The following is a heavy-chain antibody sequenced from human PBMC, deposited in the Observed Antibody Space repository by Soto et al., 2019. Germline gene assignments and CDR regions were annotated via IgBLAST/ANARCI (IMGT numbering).Heavy chain of an antibody. V-gene: IGHV4-59*08. CDR3: GRLQIGSNNWFDP. Sequence: SETLSLTCTVSGASISSYYWTWIRQFPGKGLEWIGHIYYSGSTNYSPSLKSRVTMSVDTSKNQFSLKLNSVTAADTAVYYCGRLQIGSNNWFDPWGQGTLVTVSS. CDR1: GASISSYY. D-gene: IGHD3-10*01. CDR2: IYYSGST. J-gene: IGHJ5*02.